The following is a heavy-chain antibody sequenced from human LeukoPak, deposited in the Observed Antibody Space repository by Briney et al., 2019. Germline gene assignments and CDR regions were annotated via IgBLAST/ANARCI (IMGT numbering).Heavy chain of an antibody. V-gene: IGHV5-51*01. Sequence: GESLKISCKGFGYRFSAYWIAWVRQMPGKGLEWMGIIYPDDSDTRYSPSFQGQVTISADKSVSTAYLQWSSLKASDTAMYYCARPNITSHYDSRGYDAFDVWGQGTMVTVSS. D-gene: IGHD3-22*01. CDR3: ARPNITSHYDSRGYDAFDV. CDR2: IYPDDSDT. J-gene: IGHJ3*01. CDR1: GYRFSAYW.